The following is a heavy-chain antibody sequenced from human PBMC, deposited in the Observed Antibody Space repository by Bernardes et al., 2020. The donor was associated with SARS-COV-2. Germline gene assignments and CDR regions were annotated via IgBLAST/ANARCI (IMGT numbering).Heavy chain of an antibody. CDR2: IKSKTDGGTT. D-gene: IGHD3-3*01. V-gene: IGHV3-15*07. CDR3: TTVTYYDFWSGSPLDYGMDV. J-gene: IGHJ6*02. CDR1: GFTFSSYG. Sequence: GGSLRLSCAASGFTFSSYGMNWVRQAPGKGLEWVGRIKSKTDGGTTDYAAPVKGRFTITRDDSKNTVYLQMNSLKTDDTAVYYCTTVTYYDFWSGSPLDYGMDVWGQGTTVTVSS.